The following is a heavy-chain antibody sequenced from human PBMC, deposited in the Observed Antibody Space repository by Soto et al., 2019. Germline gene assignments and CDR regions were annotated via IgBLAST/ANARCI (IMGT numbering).Heavy chain of an antibody. Sequence: QVQLQESGPGLVKPSGTLSLTCAVSGGSISSSNWWSWVRQPPGKGLEWIGEIYHSGSTNYNPSLKRRVTKSVNQAQNPVSLKLSSLTAPDTAVEFRAGGGSGWYIDYWGQGTLVTVSS. J-gene: IGHJ4*02. D-gene: IGHD6-19*01. CDR2: IYHSGST. V-gene: IGHV4-4*02. CDR1: GGSISSSNW. CDR3: AGGGSGWYIDY.